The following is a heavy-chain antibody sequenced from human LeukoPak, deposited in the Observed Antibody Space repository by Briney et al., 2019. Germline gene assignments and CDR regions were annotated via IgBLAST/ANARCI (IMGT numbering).Heavy chain of an antibody. V-gene: IGHV3-23*01. CDR3: AKGIYSSGWSYFDY. Sequence: PGVSLRLSCAACGFTFNNSAMRWLRQAPGKGLEWVSTLSGSGITTYYADSVKGRFTISRDNSKNTLYLQMNSLRAEDTAVYYCAKGIYSSGWSYFDYWGHGTLVTVSS. CDR1: GFTFNNSA. CDR2: LSGSGITT. D-gene: IGHD6-19*01. J-gene: IGHJ4*01.